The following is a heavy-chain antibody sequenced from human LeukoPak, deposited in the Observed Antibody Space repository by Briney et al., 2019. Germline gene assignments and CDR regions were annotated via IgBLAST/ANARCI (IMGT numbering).Heavy chain of an antibody. J-gene: IGHJ4*02. D-gene: IGHD6-6*01. V-gene: IGHV3-21*06. CDR3: AMIEQVVSNVEGGY. Sequence: GSLRLSCVASGFSFSSHPMNWVRQAPGKGLEWVSSISDNSDYIYYADSVKGRFTISRDNAKNSLYLQMNSLRADDTAVYFCAMIEQVVSNVEGGYWGQGTLVTVSS. CDR2: ISDNSDYI. CDR1: GFSFSSHP.